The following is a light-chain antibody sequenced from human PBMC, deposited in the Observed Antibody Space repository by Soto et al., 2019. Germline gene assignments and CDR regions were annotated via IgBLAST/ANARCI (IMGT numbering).Light chain of an antibody. CDR2: DAS. J-gene: IGKJ5*01. V-gene: IGKV3-11*01. Sequence: EIVLTQSPATLSLSPGERATLPCRASQSVSSYLAWYQQKPGQAPRLLIYDASNRATGIPARFSGSGSGTNFTLTISCLEPEDFAVYYCQQRRDFGQGTRLEIK. CDR1: QSVSSY. CDR3: QQRRD.